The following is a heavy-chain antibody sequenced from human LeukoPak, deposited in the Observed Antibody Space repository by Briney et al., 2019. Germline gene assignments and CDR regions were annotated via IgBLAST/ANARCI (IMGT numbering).Heavy chain of an antibody. D-gene: IGHD3-16*01. J-gene: IGHJ4*02. Sequence: GGSLRLSCAASGFTVSGTHMSWVRQAPGKGLEWVSAIYTGGTTYYSDSVEGRFTISRDKSKNTLYLQMDSLRVEDTAVYYCARDQATSGGGLDSWGQGTLVTVSS. CDR1: GFTVSGTH. CDR2: IYTGGTT. CDR3: ARDQATSGGGLDS. V-gene: IGHV3-53*01.